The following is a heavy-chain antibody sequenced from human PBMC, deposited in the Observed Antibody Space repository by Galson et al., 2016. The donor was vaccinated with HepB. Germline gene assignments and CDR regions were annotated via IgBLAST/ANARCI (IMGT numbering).Heavy chain of an antibody. CDR3: ARRMLVGAGFDY. Sequence: SLRLSCAASGFTFSSFWMSWVRQPPGKGLEWVANIHQDGGQRYYGDSVKGRFTVSRDNAKNSLYLHMNSLRVDDTALYYCARRMLVGAGFDYWGQGALVTVSS. V-gene: IGHV3-7*04. D-gene: IGHD1-26*01. J-gene: IGHJ4*02. CDR1: GFTFSSFW. CDR2: IHQDGGQR.